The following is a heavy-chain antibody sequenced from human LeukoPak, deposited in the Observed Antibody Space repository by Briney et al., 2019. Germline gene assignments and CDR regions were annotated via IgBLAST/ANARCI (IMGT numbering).Heavy chain of an antibody. Sequence: AGSLRLSSAATGLSISSYAKSWDVQAPGKGLQWVSSISCSGENTYYAGSVKGRFTISRDTSQNTLYLQMNGLRAEDTAVYYCAREAYSGSYYWFDPWGQGTLVTVSS. J-gene: IGHJ5*02. D-gene: IGHD1-26*01. V-gene: IGHV3-23*01. CDR1: GLSISSYA. CDR3: AREAYSGSYYWFDP. CDR2: ISCSGENT.